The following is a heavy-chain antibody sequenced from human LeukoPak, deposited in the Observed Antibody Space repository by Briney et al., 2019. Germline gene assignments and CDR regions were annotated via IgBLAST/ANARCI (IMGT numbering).Heavy chain of an antibody. CDR3: STGSGHAFDI. Sequence: GGSLRLSCAASGFTFSSYWMHWVRQVPGKGLVWVSRINSGGGSTRYSDSAKSRFTISRENAKNTLYEQMNSLRADDTAVYYCSTGSGHAFDIWGRGTMVTVSS. J-gene: IGHJ3*02. CDR2: INSGGGST. D-gene: IGHD3-10*01. CDR1: GFTFSSYW. V-gene: IGHV3-74*01.